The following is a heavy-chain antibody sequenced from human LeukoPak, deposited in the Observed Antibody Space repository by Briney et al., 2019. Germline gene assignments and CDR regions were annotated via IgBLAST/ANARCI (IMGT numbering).Heavy chain of an antibody. J-gene: IGHJ6*03. CDR2: ISSSSSYI. V-gene: IGHV3-21*01. CDR1: GFTFSNYS. Sequence: GGSLRLSCAASGFTFSNYSMNWVRQAPGKGLEWVSSISSSSSYIYYADSVKGRFTISRDNAKNSLYLQMNSLRAEDTAVYYCARHHYDILTGYHKKGRYYYYYMDVWGKGTTVTISS. D-gene: IGHD3-9*01. CDR3: ARHHYDILTGYHKKGRYYYYYMDV.